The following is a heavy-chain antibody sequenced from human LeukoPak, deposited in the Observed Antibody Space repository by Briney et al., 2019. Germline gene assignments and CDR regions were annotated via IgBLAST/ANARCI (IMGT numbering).Heavy chain of an antibody. CDR2: IYHSGST. CDR3: ARGRSSMVRGYYYYYMDV. D-gene: IGHD3-10*01. V-gene: IGHV4-38-2*02. Sequence: SETLSLTCTVSGYSISSGYYWGWIRQPPGKGLEWIGSIYHSGSTYYNPSLKSRVTISVDTSKNQFSLKLSSVTAADTAVYYCARGRSSMVRGYYYYYMDVWGRGTMVTISS. J-gene: IGHJ6*03. CDR1: GYSISSGYY.